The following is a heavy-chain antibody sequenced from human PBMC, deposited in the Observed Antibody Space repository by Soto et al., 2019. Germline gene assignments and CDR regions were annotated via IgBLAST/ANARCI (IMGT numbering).Heavy chain of an antibody. D-gene: IGHD6-19*01. CDR2: ISGRGTES. CDR3: AKDPRIGIAVAGVFDY. Sequence: GESLKISCAASGFTFINYAMHWVRRPPGKGLEWVSSISGRGTESYYADSVKGRFTISRDNSRNTLSLQMNSLRAEDTAIYYCAKDPRIGIAVAGVFDYWGQGTLVTVSS. J-gene: IGHJ4*02. V-gene: IGHV3-23*01. CDR1: GFTFINYA.